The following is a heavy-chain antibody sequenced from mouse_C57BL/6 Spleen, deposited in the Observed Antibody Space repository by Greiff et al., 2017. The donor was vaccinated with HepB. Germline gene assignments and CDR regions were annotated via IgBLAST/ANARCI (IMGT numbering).Heavy chain of an antibody. CDR1: GYTFTSYG. D-gene: IGHD2-2*01. CDR3: ARKHYGHDVPFAY. J-gene: IGHJ3*01. Sequence: QVQLQQSGAELARPGASVKLSCKASGYTFTSYGISWVKQRTGQGLEWIGEIYPRSGNTYYNEKFKGKATLTADKSSSTAYMELRSLTSEDSAVYFCARKHYGHDVPFAYWRQGTLVTVSA. V-gene: IGHV1-81*01. CDR2: IYPRSGNT.